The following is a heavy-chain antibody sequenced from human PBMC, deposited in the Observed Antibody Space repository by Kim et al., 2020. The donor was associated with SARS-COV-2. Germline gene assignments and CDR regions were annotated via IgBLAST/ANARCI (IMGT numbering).Heavy chain of an antibody. V-gene: IGHV3-23*01. D-gene: IGHD6-19*01. CDR3: AKASSGWYGADY. J-gene: IGHJ4*02. Sequence: ADSVTRRFTISRDNSKNTLYLQMSSLRAEDTAVYYCAKASSGWYGADYWGQGTLVTVSS.